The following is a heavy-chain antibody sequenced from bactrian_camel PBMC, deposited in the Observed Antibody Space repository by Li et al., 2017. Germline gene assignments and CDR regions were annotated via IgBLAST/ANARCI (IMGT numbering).Heavy chain of an antibody. CDR3: AKVMYGGSWSADFGY. CDR2: IFADGSNT. J-gene: IGHJ6*01. Sequence: HVQLVESGGGLVQPGGSLRLSCAASGCTFSSHSLNRVRQAPGKGLEWVSSIFADGSNTVYADSVKGRFTISRDNTKNMLYLQMNSLKSEDTALYYCAKVMYGGSWSADFGYWGQGTQVTVS. V-gene: IGHV3S6*01. CDR1: GCTFSSHS. D-gene: IGHD6*01.